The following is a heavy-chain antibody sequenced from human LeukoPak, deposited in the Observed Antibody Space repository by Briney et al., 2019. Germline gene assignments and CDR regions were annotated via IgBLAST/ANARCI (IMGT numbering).Heavy chain of an antibody. V-gene: IGHV3-9*01. CDR1: GFTFDDYA. CDR2: ISWNSGSI. J-gene: IGHJ4*02. D-gene: IGHD2-15*01. Sequence: PGRSLRLSCAASGFTFDDYAMHWVRQAPGKGLEWVSGISWNSGSIGYADSVKGRFTISRDNAKNSLYLQMNSLRAEDAAVYYCAKEDCSGGRCYSLHYWGQGTLVTVSS. CDR3: AKEDCSGGRCYSLHY.